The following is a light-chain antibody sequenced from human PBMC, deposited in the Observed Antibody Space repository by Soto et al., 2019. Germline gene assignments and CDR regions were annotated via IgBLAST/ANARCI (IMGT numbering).Light chain of an antibody. CDR1: QTIGTR. J-gene: IGKJ2*01. Sequence: DIPMTQSPSIVSASVGDRVTITCRASQTIGTRLAWYQRKPGKALKFLIYDASTLESGVPSRFSGSGSGKEFTLTISSLQPDDLATYYCQQYHSLYTFGQGTNLEIK. CDR2: DAS. V-gene: IGKV1-5*01. CDR3: QQYHSLYT.